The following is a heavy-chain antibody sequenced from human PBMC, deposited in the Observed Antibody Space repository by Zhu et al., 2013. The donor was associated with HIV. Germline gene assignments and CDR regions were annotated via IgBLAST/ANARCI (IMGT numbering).Heavy chain of an antibody. J-gene: IGHJ4*02. V-gene: IGHV1-46*03. CDR1: AYTFTTYY. D-gene: IGHD6-13*01. Sequence: QVQLVQSGAEVKKPGASVKVYCKASAYTFTTYYMHWVRQAPGQGLEWMGIINPSGGGTTYAQKFQGRVSMTRDTSTTTVYMELSSLTFEDTAVYFCASGIAAAGSLEYWGQGTLVTVSS. CDR2: INPSGGGT. CDR3: ASGIAAAGSLEY.